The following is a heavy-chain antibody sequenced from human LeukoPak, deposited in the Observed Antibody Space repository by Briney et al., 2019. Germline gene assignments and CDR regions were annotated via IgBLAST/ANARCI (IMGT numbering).Heavy chain of an antibody. V-gene: IGHV3-48*03. D-gene: IGHD3-3*01. CDR3: ARVRYDFWSGYYVFDY. CDR2: ISSSGSTI. J-gene: IGHJ4*02. Sequence: GGSLRLSCAASRFTFSSYEMNWVRQAPGKGLEWVSYISSSGSTIYYADSVKGRFTISRDNAKNSLYLQMNSLRAEDTAVYYCARVRYDFWSGYYVFDYWGQGTLVTVSS. CDR1: RFTFSSYE.